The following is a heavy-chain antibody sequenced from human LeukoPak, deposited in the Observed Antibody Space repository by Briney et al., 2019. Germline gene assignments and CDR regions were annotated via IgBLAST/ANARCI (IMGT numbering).Heavy chain of an antibody. CDR3: ARWGVYSYGYWDYYYYYMDV. CDR1: GYTFTSYD. D-gene: IGHD5-18*01. J-gene: IGHJ6*03. V-gene: IGHV1-8*03. CDR2: MNPNSGNT. Sequence: GASVKVSCKASGYTFTSYDINWVRQATGQGLEWMGWMNPNSGNTGYAQKFQGRVTITRNTSISTAYMELSSLRSEDTAVYYCARWGVYSYGYWDYYYYYMDVWGKGTTVTVSS.